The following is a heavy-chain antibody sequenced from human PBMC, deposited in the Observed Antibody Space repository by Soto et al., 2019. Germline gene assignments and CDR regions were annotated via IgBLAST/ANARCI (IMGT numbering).Heavy chain of an antibody. CDR2: ISTYNDNT. D-gene: IGHD5-12*01. CDR1: GYTFHNFG. CDR3: AKRRNSGYHTHFYCDVDV. V-gene: IGHV1-18*03. Sequence: QVQLEQSGVEVKKPGASVKVTCKASGYTFHNFGISWVRQAPGQGLEWMGWISTYNDNTDYSQKFQGRVTMATDFSTSTVSMERRNLRPDDMAVYYCAKRRNSGYHTHFYCDVDVVGQGTTVPVSS. J-gene: IGHJ6*02.